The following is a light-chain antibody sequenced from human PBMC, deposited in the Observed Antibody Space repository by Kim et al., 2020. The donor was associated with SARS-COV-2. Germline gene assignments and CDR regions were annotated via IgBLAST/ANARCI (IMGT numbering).Light chain of an antibody. Sequence: PGQSITISCTGTSSDIGAYNLVSRYQHHPGRVPILMIYEVSNRPSGVSNRFSGSKSGNTASLTISGLQVEDEADYYCSLYTTTSVVFGTGTKVTV. CDR1: SSDIGAYNL. J-gene: IGLJ1*01. CDR3: SLYTTTSVV. V-gene: IGLV2-14*01. CDR2: EVS.